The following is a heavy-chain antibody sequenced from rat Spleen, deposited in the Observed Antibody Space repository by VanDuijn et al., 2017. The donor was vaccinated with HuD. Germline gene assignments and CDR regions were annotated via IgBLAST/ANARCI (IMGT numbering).Heavy chain of an antibody. CDR2: INSAGST. V-gene: IGHV3-3*01. CDR1: GHSITSTYR. CDR3: ARYTYFGYYYFDY. J-gene: IGHJ2*01. Sequence: EVQLQESGPGLVKPSQSLSLTCSVTGHSITSTYRWNWIRKFPGNKLEWMGYINSAGSTNYNPSLKSRISITRDTSKNQFFLQVNSVTTEDTATYYCARYTYFGYYYFDYWGQGVMVTVSS. D-gene: IGHD1-9*01.